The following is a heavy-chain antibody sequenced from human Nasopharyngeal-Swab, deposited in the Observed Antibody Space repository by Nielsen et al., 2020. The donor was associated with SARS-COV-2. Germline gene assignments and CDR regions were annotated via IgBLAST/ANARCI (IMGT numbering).Heavy chain of an antibody. D-gene: IGHD6-13*01. CDR1: GFTFSSYD. V-gene: IGHV3-13*01. Sequence: GGSLILSCAASGFTFSSYDMHWVRPVTGKGLEWVSAIATAGNTYYAGSVKGRFTISRENAKNSLYLQMNRLRAEDTAVYYCARGYEVAARDDWFDPWGQGTLVTVSS. CDR3: ARGYEVAARDDWFDP. J-gene: IGHJ5*02. CDR2: IATAGNT.